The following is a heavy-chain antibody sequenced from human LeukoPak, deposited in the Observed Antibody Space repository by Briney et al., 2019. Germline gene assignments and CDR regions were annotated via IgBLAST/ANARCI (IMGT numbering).Heavy chain of an antibody. CDR3: ARSTTIQVWPHMDV. J-gene: IGHJ6*03. V-gene: IGHV3-48*03. CDR2: ISRSGSTI. Sequence: GGSLRLSCAASGFTFSSYEMNWVRQAPGRGLEWVSYISRSGSTIYYADSVKGRFTISRDNAKNSLHLQINSLRAEDTAVYYCARSTTIQVWPHMDVWGKGTTVTVSS. D-gene: IGHD5-18*01. CDR1: GFTFSSYE.